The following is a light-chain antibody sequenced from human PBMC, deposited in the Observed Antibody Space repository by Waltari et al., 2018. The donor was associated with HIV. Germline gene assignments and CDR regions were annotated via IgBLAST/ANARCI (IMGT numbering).Light chain of an antibody. CDR3: LLSYAGVRV. V-gene: IGLV7-46*01. CDR2: ETE. CDR1: TGSVSRNHY. J-gene: IGLJ3*02. Sequence: QVVVTQEPSLSVSPGGTVTVTCASVTGSVSRNHYTHWIQLKPGQAPRTLIYETEKRLPGAAGRFTGPVIRGRAALMLAGALPDDEADYYCLLSYAGVRVFGGGTRLTV.